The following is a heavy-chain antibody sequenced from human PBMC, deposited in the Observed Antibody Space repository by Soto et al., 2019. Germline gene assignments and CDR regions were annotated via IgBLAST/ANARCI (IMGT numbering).Heavy chain of an antibody. CDR1: GFTFSNAW. CDR3: TTVLWDYGSGSLYYYYMDV. Sequence: GGSLRLSCAASGFTFSNAWMSWVRQAPGKGLEWVGRIKSKTDGGTTDYAAPVKGRFTIPRDDSKNTLYLQMNSLKTEDTAVYYCTTVLWDYGSGSLYYYYMDVWGKGTTVTVSS. CDR2: IKSKTDGGTT. V-gene: IGHV3-15*01. D-gene: IGHD3-10*01. J-gene: IGHJ6*03.